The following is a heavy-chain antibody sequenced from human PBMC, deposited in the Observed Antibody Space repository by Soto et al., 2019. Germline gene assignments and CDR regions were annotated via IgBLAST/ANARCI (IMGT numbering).Heavy chain of an antibody. CDR1: GYTFDKYG. CDR2: ISPQNGNT. J-gene: IGHJ5*02. CDR3: ATAPTPTHGDSNKNNYLDP. Sequence: ASVKVSCKASGYTFDKYGFGWVRQAPGQGLEWMGWISPQNGNTYYVEKFQGRVTMTTDTSTSTAFMELRTLRYDDTAVYYCATAPTPTHGDSNKNNYLDPWGQGTLVTVSS. D-gene: IGHD3-10*01. V-gene: IGHV1-18*04.